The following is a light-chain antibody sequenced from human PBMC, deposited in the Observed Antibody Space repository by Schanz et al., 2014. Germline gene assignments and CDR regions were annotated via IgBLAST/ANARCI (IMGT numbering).Light chain of an antibody. CDR1: GSDVGGYDY. J-gene: IGLJ3*02. CDR2: DVS. CDR3: SSYTSSTTTV. V-gene: IGLV2-14*03. Sequence: QSVLTQPASVSGSPGQSITISCTGTGSDVGGYDYVSWCQQHPGKAPKLIIYDVSHRPSGVSNRFSGSKSGNTASLTISGLQAEDEADYYCSSYTSSTTTVFGGGTKLTVL.